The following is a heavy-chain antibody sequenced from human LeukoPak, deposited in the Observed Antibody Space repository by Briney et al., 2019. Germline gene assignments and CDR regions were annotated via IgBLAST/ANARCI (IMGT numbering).Heavy chain of an antibody. V-gene: IGHV3-48*03. CDR2: ISSSGSTK. CDR3: AKDKLATGYYMDV. D-gene: IGHD5-12*01. Sequence: GGSLRLSCAASGFTFSSYEMNWVRQAPGEGLEWVSYISSSGSTKYYADSVKGRFTISRDNAKNSLYLQMNSLRAEDMALYYCAKDKLATGYYMDVWGKGTTVTVSS. CDR1: GFTFSSYE. J-gene: IGHJ6*03.